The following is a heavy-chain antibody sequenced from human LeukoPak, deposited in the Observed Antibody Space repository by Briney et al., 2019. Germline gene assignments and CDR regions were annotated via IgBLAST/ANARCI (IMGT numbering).Heavy chain of an antibody. CDR1: GFTFISYP. J-gene: IGHJ6*02. D-gene: IGHD6-6*01. CDR3: AKRGGSSSYYYGMDV. V-gene: IGHV3-23*01. Sequence: PGGSLRLSCASSGFTFISYPMSWARPAPGKGLEWVSAISGSGGSTYYADSVKGRFTISRDNSKNTLYLQMNSLRAEDTAVYYCAKRGGSSSYYYGMDVWGQGTTVTVSS. CDR2: ISGSGGST.